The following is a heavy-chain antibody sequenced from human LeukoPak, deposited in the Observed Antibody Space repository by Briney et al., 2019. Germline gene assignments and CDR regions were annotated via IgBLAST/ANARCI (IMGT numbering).Heavy chain of an antibody. Sequence: GGSLRLSCAASGFTFSSYSMNRVRQAPGKGLEWVSSISSSSSYIYYADSVKGRFTISRDNAKNSLYLQMNSLRAEDTAVYYCAKDARRTFGLSSGLYRGSYYFDYWGQGTLVTVSS. CDR2: ISSSSSYI. D-gene: IGHD6-19*01. J-gene: IGHJ4*02. CDR1: GFTFSSYS. V-gene: IGHV3-21*01. CDR3: AKDARRTFGLSSGLYRGSYYFDY.